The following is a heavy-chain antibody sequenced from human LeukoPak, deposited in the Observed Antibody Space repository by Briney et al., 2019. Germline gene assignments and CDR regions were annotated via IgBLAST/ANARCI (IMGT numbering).Heavy chain of an antibody. CDR2: IIPIFGTA. D-gene: IGHD3-22*01. V-gene: IGHV1-69*05. CDR3: AGGGHYDSSGYHLSEYFQH. CDR1: GGTFSSYA. J-gene: IGHJ1*01. Sequence: ASVKVSCKASGGTFSSYAISWVRRAPGQGLEWMGGIIPIFGTANYAQKFQGRVTITTDESTSTAYIELSSLRSEDTAVYYCAGGGHYDSSGYHLSEYFQHWGQGTLVTVSS.